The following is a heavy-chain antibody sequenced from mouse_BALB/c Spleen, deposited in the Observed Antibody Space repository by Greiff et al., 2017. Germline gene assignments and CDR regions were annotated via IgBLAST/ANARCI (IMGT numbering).Heavy chain of an antibody. Sequence: GGGLVQPKGSLKLSCAASGFTFNTYAMNWVRQAPGKGLEWVARIRSKSNNYATYYSDSVKDRFTISRDDSQSMLYLQMNNLKTEDTAMYYCVRYDYDRFAYWGQGTLVTVSA. CDR2: IRSKSNNYAT. D-gene: IGHD2-4*01. J-gene: IGHJ3*01. V-gene: IGHV10-1*02. CDR1: GFTFNTYA. CDR3: VRYDYDRFAY.